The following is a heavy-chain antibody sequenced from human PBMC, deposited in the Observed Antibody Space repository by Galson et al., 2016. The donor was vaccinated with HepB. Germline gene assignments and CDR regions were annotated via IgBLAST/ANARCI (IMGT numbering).Heavy chain of an antibody. V-gene: IGHV3-74*01. J-gene: IGHJ3*01. Sequence: SLRLSCAASGFTFSSYWFHWVRQVPGRGLVWVSRLKSDGSDTSYADSVKGRFTSSRDNAKNTLYLQMNSLRVEDTAVYYCLADTYDFDLWGQGTMVSVSS. CDR2: LKSDGSDT. CDR3: LADTYDFDL. CDR1: GFTFSSYW. D-gene: IGHD2-15*01.